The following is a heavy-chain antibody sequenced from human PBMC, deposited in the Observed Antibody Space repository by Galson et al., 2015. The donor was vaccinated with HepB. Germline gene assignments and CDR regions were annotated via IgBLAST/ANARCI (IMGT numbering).Heavy chain of an antibody. Sequence: SLRLSCAASGFTVSSNYMSWVRQAPGKGLEWVSVIYSGGSTYYADSVKGRFTISRHNSKNTLYLQMNSLRAEDTAVYYCARARVRGVTHFDYWGQGTLVTVSS. CDR1: GFTVSSNY. CDR3: ARARVRGVTHFDY. J-gene: IGHJ4*02. V-gene: IGHV3-53*04. D-gene: IGHD3-10*01. CDR2: IYSGGST.